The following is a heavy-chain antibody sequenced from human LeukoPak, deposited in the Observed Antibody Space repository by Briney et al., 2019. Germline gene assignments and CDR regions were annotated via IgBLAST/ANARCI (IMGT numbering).Heavy chain of an antibody. CDR2: INHSGST. V-gene: IGHV4-34*01. J-gene: IGHJ4*02. CDR3: AGYSRLFDY. CDR1: GGSFSGYY. D-gene: IGHD2-15*01. Sequence: SETLSLTCAVYGGSFSGYYWSWIRQPPGKGLEWIGEINHSGSTNYNPSLKSRVTISVDTSKNQFSLKLSPVTAADTAVYYCAGYSRLFDYWGQGTLVTVSS.